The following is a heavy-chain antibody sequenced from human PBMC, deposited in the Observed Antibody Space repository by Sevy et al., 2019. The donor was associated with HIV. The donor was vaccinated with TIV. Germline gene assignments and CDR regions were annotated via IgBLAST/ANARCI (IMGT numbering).Heavy chain of an antibody. J-gene: IGHJ5*02. CDR2: ISYDGSHK. Sequence: GGSLRLSCAASAFTFSTYAMHWVRQAPGKGLEWVAVISYDGSHKYYADSVKGRFTISRDDSKSSLYLQMNTLRAEDTAVYYCARDAGYSVNWYPRFHPWGQGTLVTVSS. D-gene: IGHD6-13*01. CDR1: AFTFSTYA. CDR3: ARDAGYSVNWYPRFHP. V-gene: IGHV3-30*03.